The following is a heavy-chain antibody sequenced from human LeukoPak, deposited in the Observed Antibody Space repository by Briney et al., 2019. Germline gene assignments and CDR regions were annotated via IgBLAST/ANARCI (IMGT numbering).Heavy chain of an antibody. CDR2: IYYSGGDT. V-gene: IGHV3-23*01. J-gene: IGHJ4*02. Sequence: GVSLRLSCAASGFSFSNYAMSGVRQTRGKGLEWVSTIYYSGGDTYSAVSVNGRFTICRDNSSNMVYLQMNSMRAEDTAVYYCAKDHGAAVVSRRFDYWGQGTMVIVSS. D-gene: IGHD2-21*01. CDR1: GFSFSNYA. CDR3: AKDHGAAVVSRRFDY.